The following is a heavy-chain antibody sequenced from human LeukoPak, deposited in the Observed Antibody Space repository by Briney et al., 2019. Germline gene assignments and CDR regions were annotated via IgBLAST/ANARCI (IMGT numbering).Heavy chain of an antibody. CDR3: ARGARWAYYFDY. V-gene: IGHV3-48*04. Sequence: PGGSLRLSCAASGFTFSSYSMNWVRQAPGKGLEWLSYISTRDNTIQYADSVKGRFTISRDNANNSVFLQVNNLRAEDSAIYYCARGARWAYYFDYWGQGSLVTVSS. CDR1: GFTFSSYS. J-gene: IGHJ4*02. CDR2: ISTRDNTI. D-gene: IGHD4-23*01.